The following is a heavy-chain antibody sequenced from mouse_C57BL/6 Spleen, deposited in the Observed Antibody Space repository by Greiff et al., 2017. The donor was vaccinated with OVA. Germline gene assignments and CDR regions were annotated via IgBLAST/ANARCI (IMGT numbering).Heavy chain of an antibody. V-gene: IGHV1-64*01. CDR3: ARSRAAQAPFAY. CDR1: GYTFTSYW. Sequence: QVQLQQSGAELVKPGASVKLSCKASGYTFTSYWMHWVKQRPGQGLEWIGMIHPNSGSTNYNEKFTSKATLTVDKSSSTAYMQLCSRTSEDSAVYYCARSRAAQAPFAYWGQGTLVTVSA. D-gene: IGHD3-2*02. CDR2: IHPNSGST. J-gene: IGHJ3*01.